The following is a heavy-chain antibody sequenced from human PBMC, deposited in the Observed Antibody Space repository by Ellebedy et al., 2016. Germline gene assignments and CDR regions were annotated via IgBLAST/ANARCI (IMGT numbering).Heavy chain of an antibody. CDR2: VFHTGTT. J-gene: IGHJ3*01. D-gene: IGHD6-19*01. CDR3: AKWNGGWYAFEV. CDR1: GGSVSSDY. Sequence: GSLRLSCNVSGGSVSSDYWNWIRRLPGKGLEWIGYVFHTGTTNYNPSLKIRVTMSVDTSKSQFSLRLTSVTAADTAVYYCAKWNGGWYAFEVWGQGTMVTASS. V-gene: IGHV4-59*02.